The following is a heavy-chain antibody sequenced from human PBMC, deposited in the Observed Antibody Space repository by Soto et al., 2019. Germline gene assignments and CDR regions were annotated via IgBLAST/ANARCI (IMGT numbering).Heavy chain of an antibody. CDR3: ARRQTVRYYYYGMDV. CDR1: GYSFTSYW. V-gene: IGHV5-51*01. D-gene: IGHD3-10*01. CDR2: IYPGDSDT. J-gene: IGHJ6*02. Sequence: GESLKISCKGSGYSFTSYWIGWVRQMPGKGLEWMGIIYPGDSDTRYSPSFQGQVTISADKSISTAYLQWSSLKASDTAMYYCARRQTVRYYYYGMDVWGQGTTVTVSS.